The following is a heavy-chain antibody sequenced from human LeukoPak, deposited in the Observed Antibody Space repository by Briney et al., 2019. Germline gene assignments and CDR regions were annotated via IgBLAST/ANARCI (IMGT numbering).Heavy chain of an antibody. CDR1: GGSISSGDYY. D-gene: IGHD3-10*01. J-gene: IGHJ5*02. CDR3: ARGLRTMVRGVIHPNWFDP. Sequence: SETLSLTCTVSGGSISSGDYYWSWIRQPPGKGLEWIGYIYYSGSTYYNPSLKSRVTISVDTSKNQFSLKLSSVTAADTAVYYCARGLRTMVRGVIHPNWFDPWGQGTLVTVSS. V-gene: IGHV4-30-4*08. CDR2: IYYSGST.